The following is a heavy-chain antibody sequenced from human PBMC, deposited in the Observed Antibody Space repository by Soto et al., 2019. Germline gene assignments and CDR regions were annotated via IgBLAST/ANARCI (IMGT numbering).Heavy chain of an antibody. J-gene: IGHJ6*02. CDR2: IIPIFGTA. D-gene: IGHD4-4*01. CDR1: GGTFSSYA. V-gene: IGHV1-69*13. Sequence: GASVKVSCKASGGTFSSYAISWVRQAPGRGLEWMRGIIPIFGTANYAQKFQGRVTITADESTSTAYMELSSLRSEDTAVYYCARDKSWYSNQSYYYYGMDVWGQGTTVTVS. CDR3: ARDKSWYSNQSYYYYGMDV.